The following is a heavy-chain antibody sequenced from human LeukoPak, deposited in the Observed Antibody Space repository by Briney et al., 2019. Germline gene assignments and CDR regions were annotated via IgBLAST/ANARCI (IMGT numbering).Heavy chain of an antibody. J-gene: IGHJ5*02. CDR2: IKQDGSEK. Sequence: GGSLRLSCAAPGVTFSSYWMSWVRQAPGKGLEWVTNIKQDGSEKYYVDSVKGRFTISRDNAKNSLYPQMNSLRAEDTAVYYCARDDCSSISCYHNWFDPWGQGTLVTVSS. CDR1: GVTFSSYW. V-gene: IGHV3-7*01. CDR3: ARDDCSSISCYHNWFDP. D-gene: IGHD2-2*01.